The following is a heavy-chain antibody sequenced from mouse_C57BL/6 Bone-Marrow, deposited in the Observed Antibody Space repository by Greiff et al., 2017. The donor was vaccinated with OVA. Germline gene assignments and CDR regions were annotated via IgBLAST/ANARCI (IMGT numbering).Heavy chain of an antibody. CDR2: IYPGSGGT. V-gene: IGHV1-54*01. Sequence: QVQLQQSGAELVRPGTSVKVSCKASGYAFTNYLIEWVKQRPGQGLEWIGVIYPGSGGTNYNEKFKGQATLTADKSSSTSYMQLSSLTSEDSAVYFCARYHYSSAWFAYWGQGTLVTVSA. CDR1: GYAFTNYL. CDR3: ARYHYSSAWFAY. D-gene: IGHD2-5*01. J-gene: IGHJ3*01.